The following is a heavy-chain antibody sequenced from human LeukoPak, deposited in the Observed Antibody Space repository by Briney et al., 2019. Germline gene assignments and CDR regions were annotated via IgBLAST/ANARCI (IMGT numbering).Heavy chain of an antibody. Sequence: PSETLSLTCAVSGYSISSGYYWGWIRQPPGKGLEWIGSIYHSGSTYYNPSLKSRVTISVDTSKNQFSLKLSSVTAADTAVYYCAKEVARRTGGFDPWGQGTLVTVSS. CDR3: AKEVARRTGGFDP. D-gene: IGHD3/OR15-3a*01. CDR1: GYSISSGYY. J-gene: IGHJ5*02. CDR2: IYHSGST. V-gene: IGHV4-38-2*02.